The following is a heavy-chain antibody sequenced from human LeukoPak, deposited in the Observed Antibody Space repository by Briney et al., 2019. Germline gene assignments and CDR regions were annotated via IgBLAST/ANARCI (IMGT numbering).Heavy chain of an antibody. V-gene: IGHV5-51*01. CDR2: IYPGDSDT. J-gene: IGHJ3*02. CDR3: ARLRLGSYFQTHDAFDI. D-gene: IGHD1-26*01. Sequence: GESLKISCKGSGYSFTSYWIGWVRQMPGKGLEWMGIIYPGDSDTRYSPSFQGQVTISADKSISTAYLQWSSLKASDTAMYYCARLRLGSYFQTHDAFDIWGQGTMVTVSS. CDR1: GYSFTSYW.